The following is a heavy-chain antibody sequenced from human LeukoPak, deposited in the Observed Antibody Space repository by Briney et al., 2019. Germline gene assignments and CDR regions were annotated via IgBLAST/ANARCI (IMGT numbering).Heavy chain of an antibody. Sequence: GGSLRLSCAASGFSLTHYAMTWVRQAPGKGLEWVSSISGSGDSIDYVDSVKGRFTISRDNSKKTMYLQMNNLRTEDTAVYYCAMGWNGYYVIDYWGQGTLVTVSS. J-gene: IGHJ4*02. V-gene: IGHV3-23*01. CDR3: AMGWNGYYVIDY. CDR1: GFSLTHYA. D-gene: IGHD4-17*01. CDR2: ISGSGDSI.